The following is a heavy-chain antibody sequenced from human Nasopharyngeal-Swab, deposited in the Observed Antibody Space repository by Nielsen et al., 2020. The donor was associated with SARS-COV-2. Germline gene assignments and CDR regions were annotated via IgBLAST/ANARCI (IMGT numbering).Heavy chain of an antibody. D-gene: IGHD1-7*01. Sequence: GESLKISCAASGFTFSAYGMTWVRQAAGKGLEWVSGISRSGGSVDYAGSVKGRFTTSRDNSKNMVYLHMARLRVEDTALYYCVRGTTAPDVWGQGTLVTVSS. CDR1: GFTFSAYG. J-gene: IGHJ4*02. CDR2: ISRSGGSV. V-gene: IGHV3-23*01. CDR3: VRGTTAPDV.